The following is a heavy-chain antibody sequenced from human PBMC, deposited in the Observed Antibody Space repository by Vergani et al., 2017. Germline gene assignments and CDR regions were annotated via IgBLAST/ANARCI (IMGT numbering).Heavy chain of an antibody. J-gene: IGHJ6*01. CDR1: GGSFNTYY. CDR3: ARGVYREEASTGYRREGMDI. CDR2: IYSTGST. V-gene: IGHV4-59*13. Sequence: QVQLEESGPGLVKPSETLSLTCTVSGGSFNTYYWSWIRQSPGKGLEWIGYIYSTGSTNYNPSLNRRVTMSVDTSKNQFSLKLRSVPAADTAVYFCARGVYREEASTGYRREGMDIWGQGTTVTISS. D-gene: IGHD3-9*01.